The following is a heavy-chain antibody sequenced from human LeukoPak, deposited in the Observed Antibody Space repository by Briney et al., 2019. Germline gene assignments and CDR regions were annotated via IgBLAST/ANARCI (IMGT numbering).Heavy chain of an antibody. V-gene: IGHV3-23*01. CDR2: ISGSGSNT. J-gene: IGHJ4*02. CDR3: ARQDWLGDRYYFDS. Sequence: GGSLRLSCAASGFTFSSYGMSWVRQAPGKGLEWVSSISGSGSNTYYADSVKGRFTISRDNSKNTLYLQMNSLRAEDTAIYYCARQDWLGDRYYFDSWGQGTLVTVSS. D-gene: IGHD3-9*01. CDR1: GFTFSSYG.